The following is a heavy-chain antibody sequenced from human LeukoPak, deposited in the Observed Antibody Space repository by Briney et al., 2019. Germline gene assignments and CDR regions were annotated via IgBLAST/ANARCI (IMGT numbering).Heavy chain of an antibody. V-gene: IGHV3-21*01. Sequence: PGGSLRLSCAASGFTFSSYSMNWVRQAPGKGLEWVSSISSSSSYIYYADSVKGRFTISRDNAKNSLYLQMNSLRAEDTAVYYCARVGALDYYMDVWGKGTTVTISS. J-gene: IGHJ6*03. CDR3: ARVGALDYYMDV. CDR2: ISSSSSYI. CDR1: GFTFSSYS.